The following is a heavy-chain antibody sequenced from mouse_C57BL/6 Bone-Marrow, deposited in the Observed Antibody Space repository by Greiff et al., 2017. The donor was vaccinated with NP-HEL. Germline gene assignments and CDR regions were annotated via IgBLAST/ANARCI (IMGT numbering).Heavy chain of an antibody. CDR3: ARGITTVVEGFAY. Sequence: QVQLKQPGTELVKPGASVKLSCKASGYTFTSYWMHWVKQRPGQGLEWIGNINPSNGGTNYIEKFKSKATLTVDKSSSTAYMQLSSLTSEDSAVYYCARGITTVVEGFAYWGQGTLVTVSA. CDR1: GYTFTSYW. V-gene: IGHV1-53*01. CDR2: INPSNGGT. J-gene: IGHJ3*01. D-gene: IGHD1-1*01.